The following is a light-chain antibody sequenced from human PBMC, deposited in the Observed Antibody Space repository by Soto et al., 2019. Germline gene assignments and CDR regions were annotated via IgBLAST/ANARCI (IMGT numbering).Light chain of an antibody. CDR1: SSDVGGYGY. J-gene: IGLJ1*01. CDR3: CSYAGSSTFDV. CDR2: DVY. Sequence: QSALTQPRSLSGSHGQSVTISCTGTSSDVGGYGYVSWYQQHPGKAPKLMIYDVYNRPSGVPDRFSGSKSGNTASLTISGLQAEDEAVYYCCSYAGSSTFDVFATGTKLTVL. V-gene: IGLV2-11*01.